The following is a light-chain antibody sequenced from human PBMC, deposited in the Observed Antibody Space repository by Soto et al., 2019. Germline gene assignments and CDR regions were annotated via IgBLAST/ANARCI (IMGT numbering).Light chain of an antibody. CDR3: QQYGSSPGT. CDR2: GAS. V-gene: IGKV3-20*01. J-gene: IGKJ1*01. Sequence: EIVMTQSPATLSVSPGERATLSCRASQSVSSNLAWYQQKPGQAPRLLIYGASSRATGIPDGFSGSGSGTDFTLTTSRLEPEDFAVYYCQQYGSSPGTFGQGTKVDIK. CDR1: QSVSSN.